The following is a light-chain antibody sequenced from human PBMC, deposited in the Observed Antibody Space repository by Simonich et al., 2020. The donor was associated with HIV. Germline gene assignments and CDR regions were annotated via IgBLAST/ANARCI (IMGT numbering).Light chain of an antibody. V-gene: IGKV1-39*01. CDR3: QQSYSSLSYT. J-gene: IGKJ2*01. Sequence: DIQITQSPSSLSASVGDRVTITCRTSQSIINYLNWYQQKPGKAPKLLFYAASNLQSGVPSRFSGSGSGTEFTLTISSLQPEDFATYYCQQSYSSLSYTFGLGTKLEIK. CDR2: AAS. CDR1: QSIINY.